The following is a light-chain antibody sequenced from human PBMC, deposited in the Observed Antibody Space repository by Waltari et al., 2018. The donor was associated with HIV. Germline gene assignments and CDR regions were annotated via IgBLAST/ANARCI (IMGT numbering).Light chain of an antibody. CDR3: QQSYTTPRT. V-gene: IGKV1-39*01. Sequence: DIQMTQSPSSLSASVGDRVTISCRASQSIRSYLNWYQQKPWKSPKILIYAATSLQSGVPSRFSGSGSGTDITLTISSLQPEDFATYYCQQSYTTPRTFGQGTRVEIK. J-gene: IGKJ1*01. CDR1: QSIRSY. CDR2: AAT.